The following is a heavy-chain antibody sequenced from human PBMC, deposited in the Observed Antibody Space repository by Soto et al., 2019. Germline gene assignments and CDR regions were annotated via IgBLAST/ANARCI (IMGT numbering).Heavy chain of an antibody. CDR3: GRDVGYPRFDY. D-gene: IGHD1-1*01. J-gene: IGHJ4*02. Sequence: QVQLVQSGAEVKKPGASVKVSCKASGYTFTTYYIHWVRQAPGQGLEWMGIINPSGGNITYAQKFQCRVTMTRHTSTTTFYIDLSSLTSYDTAFYYCGRDVGYPRFDYWGQGALVTVSP. V-gene: IGHV1-46*03. CDR2: INPSGGNI. CDR1: GYTFTTYY.